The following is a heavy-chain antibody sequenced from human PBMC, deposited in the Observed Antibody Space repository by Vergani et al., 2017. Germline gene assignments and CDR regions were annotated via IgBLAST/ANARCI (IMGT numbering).Heavy chain of an antibody. CDR3: TRPVPCGDGACLHFDH. CDR1: ESSFISNE. J-gene: IGHJ4*02. D-gene: IGHD2-21*01. Sequence: EVILVQSGAEVKKPGESLKISCKYSESSFISNEIAWVRQMSGKGLQWMGNINPIDSKIAYSPSFQGQAIMSLDKSITTAYLQWRSLKASDTAIYYCTRPVPCGDGACLHFDHWGQGTQVTVSS. V-gene: IGHV5-51*03. CDR2: INPIDSKI.